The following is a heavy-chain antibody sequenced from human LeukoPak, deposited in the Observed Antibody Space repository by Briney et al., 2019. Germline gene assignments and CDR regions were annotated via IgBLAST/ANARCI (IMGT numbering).Heavy chain of an antibody. CDR2: ISGSGGST. V-gene: IGHV3-23*01. Sequence: GGSLRLSCAASGFTFSSYAMSWVRQAPVKGLEWVSAISGSGGSTYYADSVKGRFTISRDNSKNTLYLQMNSLRAEDTAVYYCAKDQEYSSGWYDYWGQGTLVTVSS. CDR3: AKDQEYSSGWYDY. CDR1: GFTFSSYA. D-gene: IGHD6-19*01. J-gene: IGHJ4*02.